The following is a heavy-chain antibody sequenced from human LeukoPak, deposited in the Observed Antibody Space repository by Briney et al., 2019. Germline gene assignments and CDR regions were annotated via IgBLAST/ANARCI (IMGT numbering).Heavy chain of an antibody. CDR2: ISYDGSNK. Sequence: GGSLGLSCAASGFTFSSYGMHWVRQAPGKGLEWVAVISYDGSNKYYADSVKGRFTISRDNSKNTLYLQMNSLRAGDTAVYYCAKDLEDLMVSSPDYWGQGTLVTVSS. V-gene: IGHV3-30*18. J-gene: IGHJ4*02. CDR3: AKDLEDLMVSSPDY. CDR1: GFTFSSYG. D-gene: IGHD2-8*01.